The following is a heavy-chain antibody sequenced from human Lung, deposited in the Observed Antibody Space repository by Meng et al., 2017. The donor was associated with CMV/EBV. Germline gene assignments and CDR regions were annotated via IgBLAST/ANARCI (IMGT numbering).Heavy chain of an antibody. CDR3: ATHDFLRGHWYFDL. D-gene: IGHD3/OR15-3a*01. Sequence: SGATFSNYCISWVRQPPGQGLEWMGGIIPIFGTTNSAQKFQGRVTITTDESRSTAYMELSSLTSEDTAVYYCATHDFLRGHWYFDLWGRGTLVTVSS. J-gene: IGHJ2*01. CDR2: IIPIFGTT. CDR1: GATFSNYC. V-gene: IGHV1-69*05.